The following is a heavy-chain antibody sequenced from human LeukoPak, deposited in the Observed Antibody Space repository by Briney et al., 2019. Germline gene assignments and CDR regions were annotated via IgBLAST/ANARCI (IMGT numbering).Heavy chain of an antibody. CDR2: ISNTGSYI. CDR3: ATHGYNSLDY. CDR1: GFTFSSYN. V-gene: IGHV3-21*01. Sequence: GGSLRLSCAASGFTFSSYNTNWVRQAPGKGLEWVSSISNTGSYIYYADSVKGRFTISRDNAKNSLYLQMNSLRAEDTAVYYCATHGYNSLDYWGQGTLVTVSS. J-gene: IGHJ4*02. D-gene: IGHD5-24*01.